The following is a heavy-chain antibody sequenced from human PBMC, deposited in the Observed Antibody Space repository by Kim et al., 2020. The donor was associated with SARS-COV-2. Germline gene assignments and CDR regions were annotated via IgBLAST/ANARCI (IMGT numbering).Heavy chain of an antibody. CDR3: ARVSEGVLLWFGDLQGWLAP. Sequence: SETLSLTCTVSGGSISSGGYYWSWIRQHPGKGLEWIGYIYYSGSTYYNPSLKSRVTISVDTSKNQFSLKLSSVTAADTAVYYCARVSEGVLLWFGDLQGWLAPWGQGTLVPVS. D-gene: IGHD3-10*01. J-gene: IGHJ5*02. V-gene: IGHV4-31*03. CDR1: GGSISSGGYY. CDR2: IYYSGST.